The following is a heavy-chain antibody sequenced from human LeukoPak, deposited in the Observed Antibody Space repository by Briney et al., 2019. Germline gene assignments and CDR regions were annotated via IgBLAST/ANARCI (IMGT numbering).Heavy chain of an antibody. CDR1: GFTFSRYS. D-gene: IGHD3-22*01. CDR2: ISISSNYI. V-gene: IGHV3-21*04. CDR3: AKGIVGVIATNYSDY. J-gene: IGHJ4*02. Sequence: PGGSLRLSCAASGFTFSRYSMNWVRQAPGKGLEWVSSISISSNYIYYADSVKGRFTISRDNSKNTLYLQMNSLRAEDTAAYFCAKGIVGVIATNYSDYWGQGTLVTVSS.